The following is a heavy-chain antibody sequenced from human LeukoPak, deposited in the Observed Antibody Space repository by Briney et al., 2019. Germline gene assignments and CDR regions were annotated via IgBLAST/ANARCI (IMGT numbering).Heavy chain of an antibody. J-gene: IGHJ4*02. CDR3: AKDKRGIAAAGMEY. V-gene: IGHV3-23*01. Sequence: GGSLRLSCAASGFTFSSYAMSWVRQAPGKGLEWVSAISGSGGSTYYADSVKGRFTISRDNAKNSLYLQMNSLRAEDTALYYCAKDKRGIAAAGMEYWGQGTLVTVSS. CDR1: GFTFSSYA. D-gene: IGHD6-13*01. CDR2: ISGSGGST.